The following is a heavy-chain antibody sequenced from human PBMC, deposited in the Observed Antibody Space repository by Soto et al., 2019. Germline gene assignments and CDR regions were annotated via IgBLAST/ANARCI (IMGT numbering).Heavy chain of an antibody. V-gene: IGHV3-33*01. D-gene: IGHD4-4*01. J-gene: IGHJ4*02. Sequence: GGSLRLSCAASGFTFSSYGMHWVRQAPGKGLEWVAVIWYDGSNKYYADSVKGRFTISRDNSKNTLYLQMNSLRAEDTAVYYCARDLHPPGFLDYWGQGTLVTVSS. CDR2: IWYDGSNK. CDR3: ARDLHPPGFLDY. CDR1: GFTFSSYG.